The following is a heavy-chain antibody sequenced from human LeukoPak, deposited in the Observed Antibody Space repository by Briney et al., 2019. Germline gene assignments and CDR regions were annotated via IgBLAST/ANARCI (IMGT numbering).Heavy chain of an antibody. CDR3: AKVRPHVYSNYGYYFDY. J-gene: IGHJ4*02. Sequence: PGGSLRLSCAASGFTFSSYAMSWVRQAPGKGLEWVSAISGSGGSTYYADSVKGRFTISRDNSKNTLYLQMNSLRAEDTAVYYCAKVRPHVYSNYGYYFDYWGQGTLVTVSS. V-gene: IGHV3-23*01. CDR2: ISGSGGST. CDR1: GFTFSSYA. D-gene: IGHD4-11*01.